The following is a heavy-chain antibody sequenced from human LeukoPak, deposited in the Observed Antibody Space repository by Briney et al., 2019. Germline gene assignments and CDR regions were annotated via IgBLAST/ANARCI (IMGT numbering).Heavy chain of an antibody. Sequence: SETLSLTCAVYGGSFSGYYWSWIRQPPGKGLEWIGEINHSGSTNYNPSLKSRVTISVDTSKNQFSLKLSSVTAADTAVYYCARVKYYYGSGSYYSDYWGQGTLVTVSS. CDR2: INHSGST. D-gene: IGHD3-10*01. V-gene: IGHV4-34*01. CDR3: ARVKYYYGSGSYYSDY. J-gene: IGHJ4*02. CDR1: GGSFSGYY.